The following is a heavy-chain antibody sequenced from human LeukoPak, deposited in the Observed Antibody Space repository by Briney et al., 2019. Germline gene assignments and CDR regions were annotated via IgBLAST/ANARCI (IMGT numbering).Heavy chain of an antibody. Sequence: GGSLRLSCAASGFTFSSYAMHWVRQAPGKGLEWVAVISYDGSNKYYADSVKGRFTISRDNSKNTLYLQMNSLRAEDTAVCYCAAGYCSSTSCYFDAFDIWGQGTMVTVSS. V-gene: IGHV3-30*04. D-gene: IGHD2-2*01. CDR1: GFTFSSYA. CDR3: AAGYCSSTSCYFDAFDI. J-gene: IGHJ3*02. CDR2: ISYDGSNK.